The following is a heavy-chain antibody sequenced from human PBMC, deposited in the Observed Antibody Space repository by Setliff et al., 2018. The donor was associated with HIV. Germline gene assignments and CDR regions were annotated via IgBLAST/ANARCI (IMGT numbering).Heavy chain of an antibody. J-gene: IGHJ4*02. V-gene: IGHV4-34*01. CDR2: IIHSGGT. Sequence: ETLSLTCAVSGGSFSGYYWTWIRQPPGRGLEWIGEIIHSGGTNYNRSLKSRVTISVDTSKNQFSLNLSSVTAADTAVYYCARGGLGVVGAIDYWSQGTLVTVS. CDR1: GGSFSGYY. D-gene: IGHD2-15*01. CDR3: ARGGLGVVGAIDY.